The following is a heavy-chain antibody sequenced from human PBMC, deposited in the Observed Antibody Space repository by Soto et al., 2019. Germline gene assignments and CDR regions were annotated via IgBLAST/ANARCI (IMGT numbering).Heavy chain of an antibody. CDR2: INAGNGNT. Sequence: ASVKVSCKASGYTFTSYAMHWVRQAPGQRLEWMGWINAGNGNTKYSQKFQGRVTITRDTSASTAYMELSSLRSEDTAVYYCARMGYGSSTSGYTGAFDIWGQGTMVTVSS. CDR3: ARMGYGSSTSGYTGAFDI. V-gene: IGHV1-3*01. J-gene: IGHJ3*02. D-gene: IGHD2-2*02. CDR1: GYTFTSYA.